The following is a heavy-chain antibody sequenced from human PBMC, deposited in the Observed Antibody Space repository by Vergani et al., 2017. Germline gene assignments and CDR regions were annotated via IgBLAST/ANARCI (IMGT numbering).Heavy chain of an antibody. CDR1: GYTFTSYG. CDR2: ISAYNGNT. Sequence: QVQLVQSGAEVKKPGASVKVSCKASGYTFTSYGISWVRQAPGQGLEWMGWISAYNGNTNYAQKLQGRVTMTTDTSTSTAYMELRSLRSDDTAVYYCARRECVPHGDYVCGWFDPWGQGTLVTVSS. D-gene: IGHD4-17*01. CDR3: ARRECVPHGDYVCGWFDP. J-gene: IGHJ5*02. V-gene: IGHV1-18*04.